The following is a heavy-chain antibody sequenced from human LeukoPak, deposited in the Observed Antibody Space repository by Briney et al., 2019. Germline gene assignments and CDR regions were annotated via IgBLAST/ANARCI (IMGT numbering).Heavy chain of an antibody. D-gene: IGHD1-14*01. CDR1: GYTFTGYY. V-gene: IGHV1-2*02. J-gene: IGHJ4*02. Sequence: GASVKVSCKASGYTFTGYYMHWVRQAPRQGLEWMGWINPNTGGTNYAQNFQGRVTMTRDTSISTAYMELSSLRSDDTAVYYCARETPTITTEYWGQGTLVTVSS. CDR2: INPNTGGT. CDR3: ARETPTITTEY.